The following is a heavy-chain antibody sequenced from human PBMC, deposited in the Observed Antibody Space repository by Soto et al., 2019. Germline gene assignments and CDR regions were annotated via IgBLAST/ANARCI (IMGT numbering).Heavy chain of an antibody. J-gene: IGHJ5*02. CDR3: ARDLLAARPGWFDP. D-gene: IGHD6-6*01. CDR1: GYTFITYG. Sequence: ASVKVSCKPSGYTFITYGISWVRQAPGQGLEWMGWISAYNGNTNYAQKFQDRVTMTTDTSASTAYMELRSLRYGDTAVYYCARDLLAARPGWFDPWGQGTLVTVSS. V-gene: IGHV1-18*01. CDR2: ISAYNGNT.